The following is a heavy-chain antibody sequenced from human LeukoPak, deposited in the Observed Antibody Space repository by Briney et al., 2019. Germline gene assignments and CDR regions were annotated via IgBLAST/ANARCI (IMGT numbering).Heavy chain of an antibody. V-gene: IGHV4-59*01. Sequence: SETLSLTCTVSGGSISSYYWSWIRQPPGKGLEWLGYIYYSGSTKYNFSLKSRVTISVDTSKNQFSLKLSSVTAADTAVYYCARRLPAYYDSSGSFDIRGQGTVVTVSS. D-gene: IGHD3-22*01. CDR1: GGSISSYY. CDR2: IYYSGST. CDR3: ARRLPAYYDSSGSFDI. J-gene: IGHJ3*02.